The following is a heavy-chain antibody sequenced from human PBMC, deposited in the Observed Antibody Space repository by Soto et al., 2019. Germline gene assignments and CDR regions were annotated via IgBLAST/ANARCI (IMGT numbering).Heavy chain of an antibody. D-gene: IGHD5-12*01. CDR2: ISSSSSYI. CDR1: GFTFSSYS. V-gene: IGHV3-21*01. Sequence: GGSLRLSCAASGFTFSSYSMNWVRQAPGKGLEWVSSISSSSSYIYYADSVKGRFTISRDNAKNSLYLQMNSLRAEDTAVYYCARGIGGYDYCDAFDIWGQGTMVTVSS. J-gene: IGHJ3*02. CDR3: ARGIGGYDYCDAFDI.